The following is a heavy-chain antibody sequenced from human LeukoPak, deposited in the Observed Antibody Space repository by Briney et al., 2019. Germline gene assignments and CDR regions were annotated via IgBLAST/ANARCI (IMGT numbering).Heavy chain of an antibody. D-gene: IGHD1-1*01. CDR2: IRSSRGTI. CDR1: GFIFSNYY. Sequence: PGGSLRLSCAASGFIFSNYYMGWIRQAPGKGLEWVSYIRSSRGTIFYADSVKGRFTISRDNAKNSLDLQMNSRRSEDTAVYYCARSQYQVQSYWNDGDYYYMAVWGKGTTVTVSS. J-gene: IGHJ6*03. CDR3: ARSQYQVQSYWNDGDYYYMAV. V-gene: IGHV3-11*01.